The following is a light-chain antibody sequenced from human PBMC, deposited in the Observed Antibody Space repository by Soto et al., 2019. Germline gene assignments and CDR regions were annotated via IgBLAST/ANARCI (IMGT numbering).Light chain of an antibody. CDR1: TSDVGGYNY. V-gene: IGLV2-14*01. Sequence: QSVLTQPASVSGSPGQSIAISCTGTTSDVGGYNYVSWYQQHPGKVPKLLIHEVSNRPSGVSNRFSASKSGNTASLAISGLQAEDEADYYCLSKTSTISYVFGTGTKVTVL. CDR3: LSKTSTISYV. J-gene: IGLJ1*01. CDR2: EVS.